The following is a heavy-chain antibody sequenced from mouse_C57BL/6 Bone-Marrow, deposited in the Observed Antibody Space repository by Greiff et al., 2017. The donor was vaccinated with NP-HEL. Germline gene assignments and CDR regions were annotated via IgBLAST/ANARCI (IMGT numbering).Heavy chain of an antibody. CDR2: IDPSDSET. D-gene: IGHD2-3*01. Sequence: QVQLQQSGAELVRPGSSVKLSCKASGYTFTSYWMHWVKQRPIQGLEWIGNIDPSDSETHYNQKFKDKATLTVDKSSSTAYMQLSSLTSEDSAVYYCARSRWSWFAYWGQGTLVTVSA. V-gene: IGHV1-52*01. CDR3: ARSRWSWFAY. CDR1: GYTFTSYW. J-gene: IGHJ3*01.